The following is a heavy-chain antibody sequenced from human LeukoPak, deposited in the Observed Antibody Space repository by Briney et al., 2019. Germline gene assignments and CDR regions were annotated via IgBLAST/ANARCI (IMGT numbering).Heavy chain of an antibody. V-gene: IGHV3-23*01. CDR2: ISGSGGGT. CDR1: GFTFSSYG. J-gene: IGHJ4*02. Sequence: GGTLRLSCVASGFTFSSYGISWVRQAPGKGLEWVSAISGSGGGTYYADSVKGRFTISRDNSRNTLFLHMNSLRAEDTAIYYCARDSRPNDYWGQGTLVTVSS. CDR3: ARDSRPNDY.